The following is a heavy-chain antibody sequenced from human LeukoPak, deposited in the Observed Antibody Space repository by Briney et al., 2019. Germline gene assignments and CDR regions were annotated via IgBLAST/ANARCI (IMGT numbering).Heavy chain of an antibody. CDR3: PRDFTYYYDSSGFLYYFDY. J-gene: IGHJ4*02. V-gene: IGHV3-21*01. CDR1: GFTFSSYS. CDR2: ISSSSSYI. Sequence: GGSLRLSCAASGFTFSSYSMNWVRQAPGKGLEWVSSISSSSSYIYYADSVKGRFTISRDNAKNSLYLQMNSLRAEDTAVYYCPRDFTYYYDSSGFLYYFDYWGQGTLVTVSS. D-gene: IGHD3-22*01.